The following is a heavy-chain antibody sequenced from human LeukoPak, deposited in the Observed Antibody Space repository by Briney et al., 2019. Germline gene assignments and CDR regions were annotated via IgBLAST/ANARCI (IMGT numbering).Heavy chain of an antibody. V-gene: IGHV3-30*03. CDR1: GFTFSSYG. J-gene: IGHJ6*02. D-gene: IGHD3-3*01. CDR3: ARCERITIFGVVIAYYYYGMDV. CDR2: ISYDGSKK. Sequence: GGSLRLSCVASGFTFSSYGVHWVRQAPGKGLEWVAVISYDGSKKYYADSVKGRFTISRDNSKSTLYLQMNSLRSEDTAVYYCARCERITIFGVVIAYYYYGMDVWGQGTTVTVSS.